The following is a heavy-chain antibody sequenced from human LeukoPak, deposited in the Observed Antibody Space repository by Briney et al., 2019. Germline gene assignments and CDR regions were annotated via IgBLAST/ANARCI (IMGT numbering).Heavy chain of an antibody. CDR3: ARSPPYDSSGYYYFDY. D-gene: IGHD3-22*01. V-gene: IGHV3-74*01. CDR2: INSDGSRT. Sequence: GGSLRLSCAASGFTFSTYWMYWVRQAPGKGLVWVSRINSDGSRTKNADSVKGRFATSRDNAKNSLYLQMNSLRAEDTAVYYCARSPPYDSSGYYYFDYWGQGTLVTVSS. J-gene: IGHJ4*02. CDR1: GFTFSTYW.